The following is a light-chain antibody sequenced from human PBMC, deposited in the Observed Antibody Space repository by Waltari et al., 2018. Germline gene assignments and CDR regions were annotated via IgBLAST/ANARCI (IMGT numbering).Light chain of an antibody. V-gene: IGLV2-18*02. J-gene: IGLJ3*02. CDR2: EVN. CDR3: VSFTTANTWV. CDR1: SSDVGRYDR. Sequence: QSALTQPPSVSGSPGQAVTISCTGTSSDVGRYDRVSWYQPPPHTVPKVMVYEVNKRPSGLPDRFSGSKSGNTASLTISGLQAEDEADYYCVSFTTANTWVFGGGTKVTVL.